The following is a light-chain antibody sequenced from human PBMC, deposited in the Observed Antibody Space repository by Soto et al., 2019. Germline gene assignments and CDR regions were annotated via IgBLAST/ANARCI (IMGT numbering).Light chain of an antibody. CDR3: SSYTSSSTLYV. CDR1: SSDVGASNY. Sequence: QSALTQPASVSGSPGPSITISCTGTSSDVGASNYVCWYKQHPGKAPQLMIYEVTNRPSGVSDRFSGSKSGNTASLTISGLQAEDEADYYCSSYTSSSTLYVFGTGTQLTVL. V-gene: IGLV2-14*01. CDR2: EVT. J-gene: IGLJ1*01.